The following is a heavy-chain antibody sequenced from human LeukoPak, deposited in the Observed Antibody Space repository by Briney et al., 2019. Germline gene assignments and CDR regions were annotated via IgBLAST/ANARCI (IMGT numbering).Heavy chain of an antibody. J-gene: IGHJ6*03. Sequence: SETLSLTCTVSGDSITGYYWSWIRQPAGKGLEWIGRIYTSGSTNYNPSLKSRVTMSVDTSKNQFSLKLSSVTAADTAVYYCARDGYSSSWYDYYYYMDVWGKGTTVTISS. V-gene: IGHV4-4*07. CDR1: GDSITGYY. CDR2: IYTSGST. CDR3: ARDGYSSSWYDYYYYMDV. D-gene: IGHD6-13*01.